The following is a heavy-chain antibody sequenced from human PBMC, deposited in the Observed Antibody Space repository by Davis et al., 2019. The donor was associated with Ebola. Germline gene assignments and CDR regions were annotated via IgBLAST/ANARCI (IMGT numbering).Heavy chain of an antibody. J-gene: IGHJ4*02. Sequence: PGGSLRLSCTVSGGSISSYYWSWIRQPAGKGLEWIGRIYTSGSTNYNPSLKNRVTISVDTSKNQFSLKLSSVTAADTAVYYCAREIVGAALIDYWGQGTLVTVSS. V-gene: IGHV4-4*07. CDR1: GGSISSYY. CDR2: IYTSGST. D-gene: IGHD1-26*01. CDR3: AREIVGAALIDY.